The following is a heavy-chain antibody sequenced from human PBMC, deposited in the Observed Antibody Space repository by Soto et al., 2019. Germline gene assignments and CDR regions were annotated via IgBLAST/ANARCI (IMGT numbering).Heavy chain of an antibody. D-gene: IGHD3-22*01. V-gene: IGHV5-10-1*01. CDR2: IDPSDSYT. CDR1: GYSFTSYW. CDR3: ARHSEYYDSSGYYPY. Sequence: GESLKISCNGSGYSFTSYWISWVRQMPGKGLEWMGRIDPSDSYTNYSPSFQGHVTISADKSISTAYLQWSSLKASDTAMYYCARHSEYYDSSGYYPYWGQGTLVTVSS. J-gene: IGHJ4*02.